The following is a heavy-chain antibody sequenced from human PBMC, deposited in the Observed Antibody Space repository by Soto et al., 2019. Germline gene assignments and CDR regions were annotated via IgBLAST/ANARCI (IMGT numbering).Heavy chain of an antibody. J-gene: IGHJ5*02. D-gene: IGHD2-21*02. Sequence: ASVKDSCKASGYTFSAYYIHWVRQAPGQGLEWMGWINPKRGGTNYAQKFQGWVTMTRDTSTNTAYMELSRLRSADTAVYYCARQVVTGAYSFDPWGQGTLVTVSS. CDR2: INPKRGGT. V-gene: IGHV1-2*04. CDR3: ARQVVTGAYSFDP. CDR1: GYTFSAYY.